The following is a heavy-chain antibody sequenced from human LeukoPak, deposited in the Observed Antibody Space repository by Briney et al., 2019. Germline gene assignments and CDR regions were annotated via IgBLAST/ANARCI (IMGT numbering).Heavy chain of an antibody. CDR2: IYYSGST. CDR1: GGSISSYY. V-gene: IGHV4-59*01. J-gene: IGHJ5*02. D-gene: IGHD5-18*01. CDR3: ARGGYFSRFDP. Sequence: SETLSLTCTVSGGSISSYYWSWIRQPPGKGLEWIGYIYYSGSTNYNPFLKSRVTISVDTSKNQFSLKLSSVTAADTAVYYCARGGYFSRFDPWGQGTLVTVSS.